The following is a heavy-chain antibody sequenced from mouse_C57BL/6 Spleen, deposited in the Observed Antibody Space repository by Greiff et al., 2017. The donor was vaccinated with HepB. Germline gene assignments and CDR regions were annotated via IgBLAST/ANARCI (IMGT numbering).Heavy chain of an antibody. D-gene: IGHD1-1*01. V-gene: IGHV1-22*01. J-gene: IGHJ4*01. Sequence: EVQLQQSGPELVKPGASVKMSCKASGYTFTDYNMHWVKQSHGKSLEWIGYINPNNGGTSYNQKFKGKATLTVNKSSSTAYMELRSLTSEDSAVYYCAVITTVVAKDYDAMDYWGQGTSVTVSS. CDR2: INPNNGGT. CDR3: AVITTVVAKDYDAMDY. CDR1: GYTFTDYN.